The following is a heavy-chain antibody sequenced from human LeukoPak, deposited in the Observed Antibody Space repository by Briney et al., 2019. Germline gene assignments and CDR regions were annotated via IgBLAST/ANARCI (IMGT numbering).Heavy chain of an antibody. J-gene: IGHJ4*02. D-gene: IGHD6-19*01. CDR1: GYTLTELS. CDR3: ATSSGWDYYFDY. CDR2: FDPEDGET. Sequence: ASVKVSCKVSGYTLTELSMHWVRQAPGKGLEWMGGFDPEDGETIYAQKFQGRVTMTEDTSTDTAYMELSSLRSEDTAAYYCATSSGWDYYFDYWGQGTLVTVSS. V-gene: IGHV1-24*01.